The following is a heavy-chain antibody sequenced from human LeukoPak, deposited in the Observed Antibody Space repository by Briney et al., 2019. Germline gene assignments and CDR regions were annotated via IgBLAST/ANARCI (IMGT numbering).Heavy chain of an antibody. CDR3: AKGDSIAARPHYFDY. V-gene: IGHV3-23*01. CDR2: ISGSGGST. J-gene: IGHJ4*02. Sequence: QPGGSLRLSCAASGFTFSSYEMNWVRQAPGKGLEWVSAISGSGGSTYYADSVKGRFTISRDNSKNTLYLQMNSLRAEDTAVYYCAKGDSIAARPHYFDYWGQGTLVTVSS. D-gene: IGHD6-6*01. CDR1: GFTFSSYE.